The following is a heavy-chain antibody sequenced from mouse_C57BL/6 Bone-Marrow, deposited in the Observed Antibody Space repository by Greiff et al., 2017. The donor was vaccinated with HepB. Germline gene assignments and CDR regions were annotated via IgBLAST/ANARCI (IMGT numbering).Heavy chain of an antibody. CDR2: ISDGGSYT. D-gene: IGHD2-1*01. Sequence: EVHLVESGGGLVKPGGSLKLSCAASGFTFSSYAMSWVRQTPEKRLEWVATISDGGSYTYYPDNVKGRFTISRDNAKNNLYLQMSHLKSEDTAMYYCARLSMVTTYYYFDYWGQGTTLTVSS. V-gene: IGHV5-4*01. CDR3: ARLSMVTTYYYFDY. J-gene: IGHJ2*01. CDR1: GFTFSSYA.